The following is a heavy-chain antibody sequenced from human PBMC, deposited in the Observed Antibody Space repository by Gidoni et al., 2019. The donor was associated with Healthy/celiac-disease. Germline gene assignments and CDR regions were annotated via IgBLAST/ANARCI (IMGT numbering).Heavy chain of an antibody. J-gene: IGHJ4*02. CDR2: ISGSGGST. V-gene: IGHV3-23*01. Sequence: EVQLLEYGGGLVQPGGSLRLPCDASGFTCSSYVMSWVRQAPGKWLEWVSAISGSGGSTYYADSVKGRFTISRDNSKNTLYLQMNSLRAEDTAVYYCAKVAVRGYYFDYWGQGTLVTVSS. CDR3: AKVAVRGYYFDY. CDR1: GFTCSSYV. D-gene: IGHD3-10*01.